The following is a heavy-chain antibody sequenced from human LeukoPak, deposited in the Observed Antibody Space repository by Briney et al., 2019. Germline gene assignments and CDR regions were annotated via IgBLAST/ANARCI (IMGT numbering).Heavy chain of an antibody. CDR1: GYTFTGYY. CDR2: INPNSGGT. CDR3: ARVGGLHLDYYFDY. Sequence: GASVKVTCKASGYTFTGYYMHWVRQAPGQGLEWMGWINPNSGGTNYAQKFQGWVTMTRDTSISTAYMELSRLRSDDTAVYYCARVGGLHLDYYFDYWGQGTLVTVSS. J-gene: IGHJ4*02. V-gene: IGHV1-2*04. D-gene: IGHD3/OR15-3a*01.